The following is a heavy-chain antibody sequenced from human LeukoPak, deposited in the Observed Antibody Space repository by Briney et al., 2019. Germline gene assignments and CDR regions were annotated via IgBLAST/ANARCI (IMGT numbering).Heavy chain of an antibody. V-gene: IGHV3-11*01. CDR1: GFTFSDYY. CDR3: ARDWGLSVFGVDRRFAY. D-gene: IGHD3-3*01. CDR2: ISSSGSTI. J-gene: IGHJ4*02. Sequence: GGSLRLSRAASGFTFSDYYMSWIRQAPGKGLEWVSYISSSGSTIYYADSVKGRFTISRDNAKNSLYLQMNSLRAEDTAVYYCARDWGLSVFGVDRRFAYWGQGTLVTVSS.